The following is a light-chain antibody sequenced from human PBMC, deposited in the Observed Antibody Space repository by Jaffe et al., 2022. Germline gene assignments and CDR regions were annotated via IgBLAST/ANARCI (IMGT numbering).Light chain of an antibody. CDR1: TLRNYF. V-gene: IGLV3-19*01. CDR2: GEN. J-gene: IGLJ3*02. Sequence: SSELTQGPDVSVALGQTVRITCQGDTLRNYFATWYQQKPGQAPVLVIYGENNRPSGIPDRFSGSSTGNTASLTITGAQAEDEADYYCKSRDINGDPWVFGGGTKLTVL. CDR3: KSRDINGDPWV.